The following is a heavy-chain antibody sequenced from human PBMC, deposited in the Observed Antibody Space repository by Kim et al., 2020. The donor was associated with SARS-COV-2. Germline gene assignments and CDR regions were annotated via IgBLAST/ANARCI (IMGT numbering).Heavy chain of an antibody. CDR3: AKEGIAAAFDY. CDR1: GFTFSSYA. CDR2: ISYDGSNT. J-gene: IGHJ4*02. D-gene: IGHD6-13*01. Sequence: GGSRRLSCAASGFTFSSYAMHWVRQAPGKGLEWVAVISYDGSNTYYADSVKGRFTISRDNSKNTLYLQMNSLRAEDTAVYYCAKEGIAAAFDYWGQETLVTVSA. V-gene: IGHV3-30*18.